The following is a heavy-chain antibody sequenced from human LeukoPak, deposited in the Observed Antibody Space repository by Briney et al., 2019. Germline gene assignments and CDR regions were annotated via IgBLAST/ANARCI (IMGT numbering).Heavy chain of an antibody. D-gene: IGHD3-22*01. CDR1: GGSISSSSYY. CDR2: IYYGGST. V-gene: IGHV4-39*07. CDR3: ARGRYYSDSSGYWYDY. J-gene: IGHJ4*02. Sequence: SETPSLTCIVSGGSISSSSYYWGLIRPPPGEGLGCMGSIYYGGSTYYNSSLKRRVTISVDTSENQCSLKLSSVTAADTAVYYSARGRYYSDSSGYWYDYWGQGTLVTVSS.